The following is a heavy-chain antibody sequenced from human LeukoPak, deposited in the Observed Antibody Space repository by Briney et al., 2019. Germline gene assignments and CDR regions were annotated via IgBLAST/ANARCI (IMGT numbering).Heavy chain of an antibody. CDR1: GYSISSGYY. CDR2: IYHSGST. Sequence: SETLSLTCTVSGYSISSGYYWGWIRQPPGKGLEWIGSIYHSGSTNYNPSLKSRVTISVDTSKNQFSLKLSSVTAADTAVYYCARATYYYYMDVWGKGTTVTVSS. CDR3: ARATYYYYMDV. D-gene: IGHD1-26*01. J-gene: IGHJ6*03. V-gene: IGHV4-38-2*02.